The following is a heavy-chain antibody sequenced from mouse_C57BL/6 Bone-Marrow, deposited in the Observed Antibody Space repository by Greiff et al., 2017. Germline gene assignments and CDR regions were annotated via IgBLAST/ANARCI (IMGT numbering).Heavy chain of an antibody. J-gene: IGHJ4*01. D-gene: IGHD1-1*01. V-gene: IGHV1-7*01. CDR2: INPSSGYT. CDR3: ARSKGYYYGSSRGYAMDY. CDR1: GYTFTSYW. Sequence: QVQLQQSGAELAKPGASVKLSCKASGYTFTSYWMHWVKQRPGQGLEWIGYINPSSGYTKYNQKFKDKATLTADKSSSTAYMQLSSLTYEDAAVYYCARSKGYYYGSSRGYAMDYWGQGTSVTVSS.